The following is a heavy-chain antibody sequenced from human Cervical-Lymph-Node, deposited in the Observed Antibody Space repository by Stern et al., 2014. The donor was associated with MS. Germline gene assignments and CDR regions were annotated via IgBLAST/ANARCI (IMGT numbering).Heavy chain of an antibody. CDR2: IYYSGTT. Sequence: QVQLQESGPGLLRPPETLSLTCTVSGASITSYYWSWIRQPPGKGLELIGYIYYSGTTNYNASLKGRVAISIDTSKTQFSLRLSSVTAADTAVYYCARATDLWGQGTLVTVSS. CDR3: ARATDL. CDR1: GASITSYY. J-gene: IGHJ5*02. V-gene: IGHV4-59*01.